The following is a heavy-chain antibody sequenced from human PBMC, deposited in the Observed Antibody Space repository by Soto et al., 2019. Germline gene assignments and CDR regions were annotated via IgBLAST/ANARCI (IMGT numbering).Heavy chain of an antibody. Sequence: QLQLQESGSGLVKPSQTLSLTCAVSGGSISSGGYSWSWIRQPPGKGLEWIGYIYHSGSTYYNPSLKSRGALPVDRSKNQSSLKLSSVTAADTAVYYCAGGPGVARNYWGQGTLVTVSS. CDR3: AGGPGVARNY. V-gene: IGHV4-30-2*01. CDR2: IYHSGST. D-gene: IGHD5-12*01. J-gene: IGHJ4*02. CDR1: GGSISSGGYS.